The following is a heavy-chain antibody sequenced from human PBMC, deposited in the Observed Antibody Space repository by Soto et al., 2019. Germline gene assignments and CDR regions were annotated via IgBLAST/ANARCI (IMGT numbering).Heavy chain of an antibody. V-gene: IGHV3-30*18. CDR3: AKDWDWRADYYYYGMDV. J-gene: IGHJ6*02. D-gene: IGHD3-3*01. Sequence: GGSLRLSCAASGFTFSSYGMHWVRQAPGKGLEWVAVISYDGSNKCYADSVKGRFTISRDNSKNTLYLQMNSLRAEDTAVYYCAKDWDWRADYYYYGMDVWGQGTTVTVSS. CDR1: GFTFSSYG. CDR2: ISYDGSNK.